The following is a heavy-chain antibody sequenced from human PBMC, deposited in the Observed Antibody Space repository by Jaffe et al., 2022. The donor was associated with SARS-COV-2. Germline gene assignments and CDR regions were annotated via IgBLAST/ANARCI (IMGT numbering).Heavy chain of an antibody. CDR2: IYTSGST. Sequence: QVQLQESGPGLVKPSQTLSLTCTVSGGSISSGSYYWSWIRQPAGKGLEWIGRIYTSGSTNYNPSLKSRVTISVDTSKNQFSLKLSSVTAADTAVYYCARDEDVYYYYGMDVWGQGTTVTVSS. D-gene: IGHD3-16*01. CDR3: ARDEDVYYYYGMDV. J-gene: IGHJ6*02. V-gene: IGHV4-61*02. CDR1: GGSISSGSYY.